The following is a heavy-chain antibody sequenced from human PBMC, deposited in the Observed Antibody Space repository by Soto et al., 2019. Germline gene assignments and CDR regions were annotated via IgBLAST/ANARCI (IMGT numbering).Heavy chain of an antibody. CDR2: IKQDGSET. V-gene: IGHV3-7*01. CDR3: ARDAGGRPFDL. CDR1: GFTFGNYW. J-gene: IGHJ2*01. D-gene: IGHD1-1*01. Sequence: EVQLVESGGGLVQPGGSLRLSCAASGFTFGNYWMNWVRQAPGKGLEWVANIKQDGSETHYVDSVKGRFTISRDNSKNSLYLQMNSLRADDTAVYYCARDAGGRPFDLWGRGTLVSVSS.